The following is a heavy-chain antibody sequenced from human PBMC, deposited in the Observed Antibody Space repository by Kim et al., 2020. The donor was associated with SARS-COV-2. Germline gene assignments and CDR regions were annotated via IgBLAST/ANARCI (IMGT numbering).Heavy chain of an antibody. J-gene: IGHJ6*02. CDR2: ISSSSYYI. CDR3: ARDPRVRANFHGMDV. V-gene: IGHV3-21*01. CDR1: GFTFSSYS. Sequence: GGSLRLSCAASGFTFSSYSMNWVRQAPGKGLEWVSSISSSSYYIYYADSVRGRFTISRDNAGNSLYLQMNSLRAEDTAIYYCARDPRVRANFHGMDVWGQGTTVTVSS.